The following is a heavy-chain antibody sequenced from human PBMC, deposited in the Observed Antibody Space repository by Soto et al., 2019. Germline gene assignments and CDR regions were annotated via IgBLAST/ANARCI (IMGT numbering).Heavy chain of an antibody. V-gene: IGHV1-69*06. D-gene: IGHD3-10*01. CDR1: GGTFSSYA. Sequence: RASVKVSCKASGGTFSSYAISWVRQAPGQGLEWMGGIIPIFGTANYAQKFQGRVTITADKSTSTAYMELSSLRSEDTAVYYCARGYYYGSGSYYPFDYWGQGTLVTVS. J-gene: IGHJ4*02. CDR2: IIPIFGTA. CDR3: ARGYYYGSGSYYPFDY.